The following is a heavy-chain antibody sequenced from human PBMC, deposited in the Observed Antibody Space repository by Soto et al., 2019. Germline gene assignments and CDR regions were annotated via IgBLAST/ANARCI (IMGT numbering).Heavy chain of an antibody. CDR3: ARAPIAAEQNWFDP. J-gene: IGHJ5*02. Sequence: LALTCTVSGGSISSGGYYWSWIRQHPGKGLEWIGYIYYSGSTYYSPSLRSRVTISVDTSKNQFSLKLSSVTAADTAVYYCARAPIAAEQNWFDPWGQGTLVTVSS. D-gene: IGHD6-6*01. V-gene: IGHV4-31*03. CDR2: IYYSGST. CDR1: GGSISSGGYY.